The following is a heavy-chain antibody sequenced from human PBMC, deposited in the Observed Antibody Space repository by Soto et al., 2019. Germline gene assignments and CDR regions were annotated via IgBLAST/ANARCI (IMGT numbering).Heavy chain of an antibody. V-gene: IGHV4-39*01. CDR3: ARHGYTSGRTYFDY. J-gene: IGHJ4*02. CDR1: GGSISSSSYY. D-gene: IGHD6-19*01. Sequence: SETLSLTCTVSGGSISSSSYYWGWLRQPPGKGLEWIGSIYDRGSTYSNPSLKSRLTTSLDTSKNQFSLKLTSVTAADTAVYYCARHGYTSGRTYFDYWGQGTLVTVSS. CDR2: IYDRGST.